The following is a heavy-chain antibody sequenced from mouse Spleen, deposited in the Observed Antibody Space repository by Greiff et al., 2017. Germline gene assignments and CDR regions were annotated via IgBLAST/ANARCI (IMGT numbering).Heavy chain of an antibody. CDR1: GYTFTSYG. Sequence: VQLQESGAELARPGASVKLSCKASGYTFTSYGISWVKQRTGQGLEWIGEIYPRSGNTYYNEKFKGKATLTADKSSSTAYMELRSLTSEDSAVYFCARPGTLAYWGQGTLVTVSA. V-gene: IGHV1-81*01. J-gene: IGHJ3*01. D-gene: IGHD4-1*01. CDR2: IYPRSGNT. CDR3: ARPGTLAY.